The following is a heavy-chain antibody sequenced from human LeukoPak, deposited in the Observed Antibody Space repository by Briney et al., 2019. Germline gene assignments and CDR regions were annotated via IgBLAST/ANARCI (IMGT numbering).Heavy chain of an antibody. V-gene: IGHV3-30*02. CDR2: IRYDGSKK. CDR3: AKEWYSGSPGDY. CDR1: GFTFCSYG. J-gene: IGHJ4*02. D-gene: IGHD1-26*01. Sequence: PGGSLRLSCAAYGFTFCSYGMHWVRQAPGKGLEWVAFIRYDGSKKNYANAVKGRFTISRDNSENTLYLQMNSLRVEDTAVYFCAKEWYSGSPGDYWGQGTLVTVSS.